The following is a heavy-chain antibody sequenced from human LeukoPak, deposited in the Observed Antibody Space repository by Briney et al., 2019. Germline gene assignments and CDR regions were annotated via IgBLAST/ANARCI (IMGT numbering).Heavy chain of an antibody. CDR3: ARDPTPDIVVPAALYYYYYMDV. CDR2: INPGGGST. CDR1: GYTFTGYY. V-gene: IGHV1-46*01. Sequence: ASVKVSCTASGYTFTGYYMHWVRQAPGQGLEWMAIINPGGGSTSYAQKFQGRVTMTRDTSTSTVYMELSSLRSEDTAVYYCARDPTPDIVVPAALYYYYYMDVWGKGTTVTVSS. D-gene: IGHD2-2*01. J-gene: IGHJ6*03.